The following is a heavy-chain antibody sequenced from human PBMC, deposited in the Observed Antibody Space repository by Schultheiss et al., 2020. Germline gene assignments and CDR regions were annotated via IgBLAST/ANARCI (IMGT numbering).Heavy chain of an antibody. D-gene: IGHD1-14*01. CDR3: ARVEPDEGLDY. CDR2: IIPIFGTA. V-gene: IGHV1-69*13. CDR1: GGTFSSYA. Sequence: VKVSFKASGGTFSSYAISWVRQAPGQGLEWMGGIIPIFGTANYAQKFQGRVTITADESTRTAYMELSSLRSEDTAVYYCARVEPDEGLDYWGQGTLVTVSS. J-gene: IGHJ4*02.